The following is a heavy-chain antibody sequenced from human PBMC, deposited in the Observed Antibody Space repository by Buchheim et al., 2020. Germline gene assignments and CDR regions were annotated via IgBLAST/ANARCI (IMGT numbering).Heavy chain of an antibody. D-gene: IGHD1-7*01. CDR2: ISYDGSNK. J-gene: IGHJ4*02. V-gene: IGHV3-30*04. CDR3: ARGERRNWNYEEFDY. Sequence: QVQLVESGGGVVQPGRSLRLSCAASGFTFSSYAMHWVRQAPGTGLEWVAVISYDGSNKYYADSVKGRFTISRDNSKNTLYLQMNSLRAEDTAVYYCARGERRNWNYEEFDYWGQGTL. CDR1: GFTFSSYA.